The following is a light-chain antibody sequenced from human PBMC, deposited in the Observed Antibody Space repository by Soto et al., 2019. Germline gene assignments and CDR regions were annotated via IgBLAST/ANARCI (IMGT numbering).Light chain of an antibody. J-gene: IGKJ1*01. V-gene: IGKV3-11*01. Sequence: EMGMRQSPASLSVPTGERATLSCMASQSVSSNLAWYQQKPGQAPRLLMYEASTRATGIPARFSGGGSGTDFTLTISSLEPEDFAVYYCQQRSNWPWPFGQGTKVDIK. CDR1: QSVSSN. CDR3: QQRSNWPWP. CDR2: EAS.